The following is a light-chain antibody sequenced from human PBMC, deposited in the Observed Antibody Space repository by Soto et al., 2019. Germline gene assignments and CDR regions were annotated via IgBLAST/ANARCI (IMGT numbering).Light chain of an antibody. CDR1: HSIISY. J-gene: IGKJ4*01. Sequence: DIQMTQSPSSLSASVGDRVTITCRASHSIISYLNWYQQKPGKAPKLLIYAASSLQTGVPSRFSGSGSGTDFTLTISSLQPEDFATYYCQQSFSPLTFGGGTPQLTFGGGTKVDIK. V-gene: IGKV1-39*01. CDR3: QQSFSPLTFGGGTPQLT. CDR2: AAS.